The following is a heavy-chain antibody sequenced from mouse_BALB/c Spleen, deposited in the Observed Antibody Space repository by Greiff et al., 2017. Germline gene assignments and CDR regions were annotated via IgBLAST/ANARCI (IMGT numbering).Heavy chain of an antibody. CDR2: IYPGDGAT. CDR3: ATLGRDWFAY. V-gene: IGHV1-80*01. Sequence: QVQLKESGAELVRPGSSVKISCKASGYAFSSYWMNWVKQRPGQGLEWIGQIYPGDGATNYTGKFKGKATLTADKSSSTAYMQLSSLTSEDYAVYFCATLGRDWFAYWGQGTLVTVSA. J-gene: IGHJ3*01. D-gene: IGHD4-1*01. CDR1: GYAFSSYW.